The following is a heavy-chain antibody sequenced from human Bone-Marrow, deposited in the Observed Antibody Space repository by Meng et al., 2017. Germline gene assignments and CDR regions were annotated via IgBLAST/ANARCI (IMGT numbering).Heavy chain of an antibody. CDR1: GFTFSSYD. D-gene: IGHD4-17*01. CDR2: IGTAGDT. V-gene: IGHV3-13*01. J-gene: IGHJ6*02. CDR3: ARDAGRFYGMDV. Sequence: GESLKISCAASGFTFSSYDMHWVRQATGKGLEWVSAIGTAGDTYYPDSVKGRFTISRDNAKNSLYLQMNSLRAGDTAVYYCARDAGRFYGMDVWGQGTTVTVSS.